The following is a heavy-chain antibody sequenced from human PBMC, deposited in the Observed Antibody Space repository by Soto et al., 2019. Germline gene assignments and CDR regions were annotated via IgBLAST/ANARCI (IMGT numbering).Heavy chain of an antibody. CDR2: IYYSGST. CDR3: ARDVIAVAGGEDY. CDR1: GGSISSYY. V-gene: IGHV4-59*12. Sequence: PSETLSLTCTVSGGSISSYYWSWIRQPPGKGLEWIGYIYYSGSTNYKPSLKNRVTISVDTSKNQFSLKLSSVTAADTAVYYCARDVIAVAGGEDYWGQGTLVTVSS. D-gene: IGHD6-19*01. J-gene: IGHJ4*02.